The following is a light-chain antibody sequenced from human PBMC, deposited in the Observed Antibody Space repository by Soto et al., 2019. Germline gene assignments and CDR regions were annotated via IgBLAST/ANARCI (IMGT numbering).Light chain of an antibody. CDR2: GAS. V-gene: IGKV3-15*01. CDR1: QSIRYN. J-gene: IGKJ4*01. Sequence: EIVMTQSPATLSVSPGERATLSCRASQSIRYNLAWYQQKSGQAPRLLIYGASTRATGIPARFSGSGSGTEFTLTISILQSEDFAVYYCQQYNFWPPLTFGGGTKVEIK. CDR3: QQYNFWPPLT.